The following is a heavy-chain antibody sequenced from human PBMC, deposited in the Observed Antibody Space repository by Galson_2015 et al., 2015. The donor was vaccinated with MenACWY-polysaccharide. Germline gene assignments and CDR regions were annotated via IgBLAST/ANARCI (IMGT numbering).Heavy chain of an antibody. V-gene: IGHV5-51*01. J-gene: IGHJ3*01. CDR3: ARNGGGLGV. D-gene: IGHD3-16*01. Sequence: ADSKIRYSPSFEGQVTISVDKSISTVYLQWSSLKASDTAMYYCARNGGGLGVWGQGTMVTVSS. CDR2: ADSKI.